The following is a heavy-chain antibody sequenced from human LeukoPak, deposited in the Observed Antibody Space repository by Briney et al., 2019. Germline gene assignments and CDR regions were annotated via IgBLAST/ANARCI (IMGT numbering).Heavy chain of an antibody. CDR2: ISAYNGNT. D-gene: IGHD3-3*01. Sequence: ASVKVSCKASGYTFTSYDINWVRQAPGQGLEWMGWISAYNGNTNYAQKLQGRVTMTTDTSTSTAYMELRSLRSDDTAVYYCARDKARDFWSGYYLWGQGTLVTVSS. V-gene: IGHV1-18*01. J-gene: IGHJ4*02. CDR3: ARDKARDFWSGYYL. CDR1: GYTFTSYD.